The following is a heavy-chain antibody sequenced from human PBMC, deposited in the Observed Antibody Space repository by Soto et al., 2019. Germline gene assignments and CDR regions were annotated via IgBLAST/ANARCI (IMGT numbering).Heavy chain of an antibody. Sequence: QVQLVESGGGVVQPGTSLRLSCVVSGFTLSNTGVHWVRQAPGKGLEWVAMIAHNGFSQFYVDSVKGRFTISRDNSKNTVYLQMHSLRPEDTSVYYCAKDWGSSGWFNWFDSWGQGTRVTVSS. V-gene: IGHV3-30*18. CDR3: AKDWGSSGWFNWFDS. CDR1: GFTLSNTG. CDR2: IAHNGFSQ. J-gene: IGHJ5*01. D-gene: IGHD6-19*01.